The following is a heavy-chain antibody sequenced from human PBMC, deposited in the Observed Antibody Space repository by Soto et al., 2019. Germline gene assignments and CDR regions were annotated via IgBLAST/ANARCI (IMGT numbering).Heavy chain of an antibody. CDR1: GGSISSYY. Sequence: SETLSLTCTVSGGSISSYYWSWIRQPPGMGLEWTGYIFYSGSTNYNPSLKSRVTISVDTSKNQFSLELSSVSAADTAIYYCARGGTVVNGFDYWGQGVLVTVPQ. J-gene: IGHJ4*02. D-gene: IGHD2-15*01. CDR2: IFYSGST. V-gene: IGHV4-59*01. CDR3: ARGGTVVNGFDY.